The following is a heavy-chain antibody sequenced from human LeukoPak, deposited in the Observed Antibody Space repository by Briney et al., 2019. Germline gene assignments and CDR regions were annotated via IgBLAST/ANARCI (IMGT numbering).Heavy chain of an antibody. CDR2: IYSGGST. CDR1: GFTVSSNY. V-gene: IGHV3-66*01. D-gene: IGHD3-9*01. J-gene: IGHJ4*02. Sequence: GGSLRLSCAASGFTVSSNYMSWVRQAPGKGLWWVSVIYSGGSTYYADSVKGRFTISRDNSKNTLYLQMNSLRAEDTAVYYCARALLLYDILTGYYPQAFDYWGQGTLVTVSS. CDR3: ARALLLYDILTGYYPQAFDY.